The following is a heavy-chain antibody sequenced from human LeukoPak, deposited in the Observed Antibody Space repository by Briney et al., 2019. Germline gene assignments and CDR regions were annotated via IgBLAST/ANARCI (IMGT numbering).Heavy chain of an antibody. D-gene: IGHD4-17*01. CDR1: GGSISSGGYS. CDR2: IYYSGST. V-gene: IGHV4-31*11. J-gene: IGHJ6*02. Sequence: SETLSLTCAVSGGSISSGGYSWSWIRQPPGKGLEWIGYIYYSGSTYYNPSLKSRVTISVDTSKNQFSLKLSSVTAADAAVYYCARGATVTTYYYYGMDVWGQGTTVTVSS. CDR3: ARGATVTTYYYYGMDV.